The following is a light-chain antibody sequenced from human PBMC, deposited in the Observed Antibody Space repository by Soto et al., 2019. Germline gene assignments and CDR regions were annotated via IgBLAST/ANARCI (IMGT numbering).Light chain of an antibody. V-gene: IGKV3-20*01. Sequence: ESVLTHSPATLSLSPGERATLSCSASPSVSNSLAWYQHKPGQAPRLLIYGASSRANGIPDRFSGSGSGTDFTLTISRLEPEDFAVYYCQQYGSSPPWTFGQGTKVDIK. CDR3: QQYGSSPPWT. J-gene: IGKJ1*01. CDR1: PSVSNS. CDR2: GAS.